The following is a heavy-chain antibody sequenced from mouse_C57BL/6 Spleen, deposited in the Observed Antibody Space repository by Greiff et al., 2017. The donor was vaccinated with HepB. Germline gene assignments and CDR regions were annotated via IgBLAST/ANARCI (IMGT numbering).Heavy chain of an antibody. CDR1: GYSITSGYY. CDR3: AGVHWDEYYFDY. Sequence: EVQLVESGPGLVKPSQSLSLTCSVTGYSITSGYYWNWIRQFPGNKLEWMGYISYDGSNNYNPSLKNRISITRDTSKNQFFLKLNSVTTEDTATYYCAGVHWDEYYFDYWGQGTTLTVSS. J-gene: IGHJ2*01. D-gene: IGHD4-1*01. V-gene: IGHV3-6*01. CDR2: ISYDGSN.